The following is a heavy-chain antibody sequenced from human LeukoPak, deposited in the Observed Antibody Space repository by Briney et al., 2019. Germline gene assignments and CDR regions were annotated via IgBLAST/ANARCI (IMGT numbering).Heavy chain of an antibody. CDR2: IWFDGSQI. CDR3: AGWNGADSSGSYFV. Sequence: GGSLRLSCAASGFSFSSHGMHWVRQNPGKGLEWVALIWFDGSQIYYSDSVKGRFTISRDNSKNTLYLQMNSLSAEDTAMYYCAGWNGADSSGSYFVWGQGTMVTVSS. V-gene: IGHV3-33*01. J-gene: IGHJ3*01. D-gene: IGHD3-22*01. CDR1: GFSFSSHG.